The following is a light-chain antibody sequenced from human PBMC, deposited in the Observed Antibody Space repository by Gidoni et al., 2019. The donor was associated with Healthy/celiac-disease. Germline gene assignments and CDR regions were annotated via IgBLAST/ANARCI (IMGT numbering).Light chain of an antibody. J-gene: IGKJ1*01. Sequence: DIQMTQSPSSLSASVGDRVTITCRASQSISSYFNWYQQKPGKAPKLLIYAAASLQSGVPSRFSGSGSGTDFTLTISMLQPEDFATYYCQQSYSTPQTFGQXTKVEIK. CDR1: QSISSY. V-gene: IGKV1-39*01. CDR3: QQSYSTPQT. CDR2: AAA.